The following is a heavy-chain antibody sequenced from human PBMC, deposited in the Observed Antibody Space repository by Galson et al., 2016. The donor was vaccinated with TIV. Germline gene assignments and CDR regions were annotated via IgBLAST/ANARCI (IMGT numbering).Heavy chain of an antibody. J-gene: IGHJ6*02. V-gene: IGHV1-69-2*01. CDR2: VDPEDGQT. Sequence: VKVSCKVSGYNFTDYYLHWMQQAPGKGFEWMGHVDPEDGQTKYAPKFQDRVTMSADTSTDTAYMELTSLRSEDTAIYFCTTVRLRGSGGMDVWGQGTTVIVSS. CDR1: GYNFTDYY. D-gene: IGHD2-8*01. CDR3: TTVRLRGSGGMDV.